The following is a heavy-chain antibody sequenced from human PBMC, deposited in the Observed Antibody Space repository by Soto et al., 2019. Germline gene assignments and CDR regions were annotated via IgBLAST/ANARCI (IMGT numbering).Heavy chain of an antibody. J-gene: IGHJ6*02. D-gene: IGHD6-13*01. V-gene: IGHV3-23*01. CDR2: ISGSGGST. CDR1: GFTFSSYA. CDR3: AKIRAYQQLAPYYGMDV. Sequence: GGSLRLSCAASGFTFSSYAMSWVRQAPGKGLEWVSAISGSGGSTYYADSVKGRFTISRDNSKNTLYLQMNSLRAEDTAVYYCAKIRAYQQLAPYYGMDVWGQGTTVTVSS.